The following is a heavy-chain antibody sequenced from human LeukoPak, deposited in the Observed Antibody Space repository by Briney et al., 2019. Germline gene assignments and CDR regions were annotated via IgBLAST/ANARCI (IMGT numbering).Heavy chain of an antibody. CDR2: IIPIFGTA. Sequence: ASVKVSCKASGGTFSSYAISWVRQAPGQGLEWMGGIIPIFGTANYAQEFQGRVTITADKSTSTAYMELSSLRSEDTAVYYCASPGGYSYGSDFDYWGQGTLVTVSS. CDR3: ASPGGYSYGSDFDY. CDR1: GGTFSSYA. J-gene: IGHJ4*02. V-gene: IGHV1-69*06. D-gene: IGHD5-18*01.